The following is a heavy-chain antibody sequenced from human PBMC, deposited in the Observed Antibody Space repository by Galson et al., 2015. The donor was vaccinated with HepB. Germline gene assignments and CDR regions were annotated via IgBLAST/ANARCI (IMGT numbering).Heavy chain of an antibody. D-gene: IGHD6-13*01. J-gene: IGHJ4*02. CDR3: ARAPIAAAGRQAFFDY. V-gene: IGHV3-30*04. Sequence: SLRLSCAATGFTFSSYAMHWVRQAPGKGLEWVAVISYDGSNKYYADSVKGRFTISRDNSKNTLYLQMNSLRAEDTAVYYCARAPIAAAGRQAFFDYWGQGTLVTVSS. CDR1: GFTFSSYA. CDR2: ISYDGSNK.